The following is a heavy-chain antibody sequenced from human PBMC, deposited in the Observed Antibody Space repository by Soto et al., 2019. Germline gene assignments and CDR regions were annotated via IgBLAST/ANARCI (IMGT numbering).Heavy chain of an antibody. CDR2: IYYSGST. J-gene: IGHJ3*02. CDR1: GSPISSYY. Sequence: SETLSLTCTVSGSPISSYYWGWIRQPPGKGLEWIGYIYYSGSTNYNPSLKSRVTISVDTSKNQFSLKLSSVTAADTAVYYCARHALYYDSSGQVDAFDIWGQGTMVTVSS. D-gene: IGHD3-22*01. CDR3: ARHALYYDSSGQVDAFDI. V-gene: IGHV4-59*08.